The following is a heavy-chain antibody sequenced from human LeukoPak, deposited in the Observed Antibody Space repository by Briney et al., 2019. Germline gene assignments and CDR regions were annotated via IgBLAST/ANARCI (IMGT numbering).Heavy chain of an antibody. Sequence: GGSLRLSCTASGFTFSSYSMNWVRQAPGKGLEWVSSISTSSSYIYYADSVKGRFTISRDNAKNSLYLQMNSLRAEDTAVYYCAFNSGYSSAWSPDYWGQGTLVTVSS. D-gene: IGHD6-19*01. CDR2: ISTSSSYI. CDR1: GFTFSSYS. CDR3: AFNSGYSSAWSPDY. J-gene: IGHJ4*02. V-gene: IGHV3-21*01.